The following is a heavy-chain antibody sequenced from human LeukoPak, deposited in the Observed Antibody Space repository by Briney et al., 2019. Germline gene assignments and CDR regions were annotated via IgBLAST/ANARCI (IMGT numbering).Heavy chain of an antibody. CDR2: ISSSSSYI. CDR3: AKGRAIEAFDI. J-gene: IGHJ3*02. Sequence: GGSLRLSCAASGFTFTSYSMNWVRQAPGKGLEWVSSISSSSSYINYADSVKGRFTISRDNAKNSLYLQMNSLRAEDTAVYYCAKGRAIEAFDIWGQGTMVTVSS. D-gene: IGHD3-22*01. V-gene: IGHV3-21*01. CDR1: GFTFTSYS.